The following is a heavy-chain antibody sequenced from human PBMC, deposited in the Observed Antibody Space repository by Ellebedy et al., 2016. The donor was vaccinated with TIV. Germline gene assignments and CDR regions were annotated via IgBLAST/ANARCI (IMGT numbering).Heavy chain of an antibody. D-gene: IGHD5-18*01. CDR1: GHTLMELS. CDR3: AAVRIQIWFPNWFDP. J-gene: IGHJ5*02. CDR2: FDPEYGRA. Sequence: ASVKVSCKVSGHTLMELSMHWVRQAPGKGLEWVGGFDPEYGRAIYAQKFQGRVTMTEDTSTDTVHMELSSLRSEDTAVYYCAAVRIQIWFPNWFDPWGQGTLVTVSS. V-gene: IGHV1-24*01.